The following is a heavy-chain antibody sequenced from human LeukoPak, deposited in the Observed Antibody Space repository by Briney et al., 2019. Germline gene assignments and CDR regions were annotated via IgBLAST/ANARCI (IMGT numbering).Heavy chain of an antibody. D-gene: IGHD5-12*01. CDR3: AKDQDRGIVATISSFDY. CDR1: GFTFSSYA. CDR2: ISGSGGST. J-gene: IGHJ4*02. Sequence: GGSLRLSWAASGFTFSSYAMSWVRQAPGKGLEWVSAISGSGGSTYYADPVKGRFTISRDNSKNTLYLQMNSLRAEDTAVYYCAKDQDRGIVATISSFDYWGQGTLVTVSS. V-gene: IGHV3-23*01.